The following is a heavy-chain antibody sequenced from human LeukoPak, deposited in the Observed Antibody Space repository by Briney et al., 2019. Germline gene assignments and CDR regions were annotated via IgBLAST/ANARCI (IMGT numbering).Heavy chain of an antibody. CDR3: AKGAYDYIEMGYFDY. D-gene: IGHD5-12*01. Sequence: GGSLRLSCAASGFSLTHFAMSWVRQAPGKGLEWDSVIIGSSGDTFYADSVKGRFTISRDNSKNRLYLQMNSLRAEDTALYYCAKGAYDYIEMGYFDYWGQGTLVTVSS. J-gene: IGHJ4*02. CDR2: IIGSSGDT. V-gene: IGHV3-23*01. CDR1: GFSLTHFA.